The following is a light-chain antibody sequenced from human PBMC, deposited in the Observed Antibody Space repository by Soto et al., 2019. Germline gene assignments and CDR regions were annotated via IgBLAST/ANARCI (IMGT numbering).Light chain of an antibody. V-gene: IGLV2-8*01. J-gene: IGLJ1*01. Sequence: QSVLTQPPSAPRSPGQSVTISCTGTSGDVGGYYYVSWYQHHPGKVPKLIIYEVTKRPSGVADRFSGSKSGNTASLTVSGLQAEDEADYSCMSYVGSNIFVFGTGTKVTVL. CDR1: SGDVGGYYY. CDR3: MSYVGSNIFV. CDR2: EVT.